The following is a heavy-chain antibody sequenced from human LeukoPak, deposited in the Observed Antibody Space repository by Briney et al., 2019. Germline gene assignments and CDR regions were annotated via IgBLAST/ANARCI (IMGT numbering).Heavy chain of an antibody. V-gene: IGHV4-34*01. CDR2: INHSGST. CDR1: GGFFSSYY. D-gene: IGHD5-12*01. CDR3: ARVFGGYARY. Sequence: PSETLSLTCAAYGGFFSSYYWSWIRQSPGKGLEWIGEINHSGSTNYNPSLKSRVTISVDASKNQFSLKLSSVTAADTAVYYCARVFGGYARYWGQGTLVTVSS. J-gene: IGHJ4*02.